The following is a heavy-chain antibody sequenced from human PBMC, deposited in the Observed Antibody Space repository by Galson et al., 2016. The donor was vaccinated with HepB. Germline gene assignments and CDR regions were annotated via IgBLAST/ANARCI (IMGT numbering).Heavy chain of an antibody. CDR3: ASLGYCGGGTCSSTSFS. Sequence: LSLTCTVSGDSVTSGNYYWSWIRQPPGKGLEWIGYVYYSGYTNYNPALKSRVTVSADTPKNQYSLTLSSVTAADTAVCFRASLGYCGGGTCSSTSFSWGQGTLVTVSS. CDR2: VYYSGYT. J-gene: IGHJ5*02. CDR1: GDSVTSGNYY. D-gene: IGHD2-15*01. V-gene: IGHV4-61*01.